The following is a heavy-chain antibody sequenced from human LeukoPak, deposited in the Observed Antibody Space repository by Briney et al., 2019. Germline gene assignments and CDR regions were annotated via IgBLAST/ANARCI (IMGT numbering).Heavy chain of an antibody. CDR3: ARDRGTAAAGYFGL. J-gene: IGHJ2*01. CDR1: GYSVSSNSAA. D-gene: IGHD6-13*01. V-gene: IGHV6-1*01. CDR2: TYYGSKWFE. Sequence: RTLSLTCAISGYSVSSNSAAWNCVRQSPSIGLVWRGRTYYGSKWFEDYAICGKSRITINPNKSKNQFSLQLNSAAPDDTYLHYCARDRGTAAAGYFGLWGRGTLVTVSS.